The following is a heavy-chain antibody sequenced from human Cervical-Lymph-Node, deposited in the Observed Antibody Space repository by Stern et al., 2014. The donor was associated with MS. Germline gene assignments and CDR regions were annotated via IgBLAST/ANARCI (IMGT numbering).Heavy chain of an antibody. V-gene: IGHV3-64D*06. J-gene: IGHJ6*02. CDR3: VKGSIVVAASYYYGMDV. D-gene: IGHD6-19*01. Sequence: EVQLVESGGGLVQPGGSLRVSCSASGFTFSNYAIYWVRQAPGKGLEYVSGISSNGENTYHADSVKGRFTISRDNSKNTVYLQMRSLRAEDTAVYYCVKGSIVVAASYYYGMDVWGQGTTVTVSS. CDR1: GFTFSNYA. CDR2: ISSNGENT.